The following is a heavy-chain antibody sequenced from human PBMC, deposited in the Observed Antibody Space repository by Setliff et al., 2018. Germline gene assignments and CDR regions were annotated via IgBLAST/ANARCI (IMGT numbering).Heavy chain of an antibody. J-gene: IGHJ4*02. CDR2: VSFFGSA. D-gene: IGHD2-8*01. Sequence: PSETLSLTCNVSGVSFSSTTFYWAWIRQSPGKGLEWIGSVSFFGSAYYNPSLQSRGAISLDTSRNQFSLELSSVIAADTAVYYCARDPGVHSGTWCLDSWGQGTQVTSPQ. CDR3: ARDPGVHSGTWCLDS. V-gene: IGHV4-39*07. CDR1: GVSFSSTTFY.